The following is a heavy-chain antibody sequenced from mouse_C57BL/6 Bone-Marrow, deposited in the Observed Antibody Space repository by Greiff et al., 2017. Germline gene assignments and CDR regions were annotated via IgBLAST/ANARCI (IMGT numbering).Heavy chain of an antibody. V-gene: IGHV5-4*03. CDR3: ARTLPFAY. D-gene: IGHD1-2*01. J-gene: IGHJ3*01. Sequence: EVMLVESGGGLVKPGGSLKLSCAASGFTFSSYAMSWVRQTPEKRLEWVATISDGGSYTYYPDNVKGRFTISRDTAKNNLYLQMSHLKSEDTAMYYCARTLPFAYWGQGTLVTVSA. CDR1: GFTFSSYA. CDR2: ISDGGSYT.